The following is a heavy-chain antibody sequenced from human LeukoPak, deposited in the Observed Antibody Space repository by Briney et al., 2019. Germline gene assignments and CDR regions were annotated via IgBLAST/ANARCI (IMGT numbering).Heavy chain of an antibody. CDR1: GGSISSGGYY. CDR2: IYYSGST. CDR3: ASAYYDFWSGYTGHFDY. V-gene: IGHV4-31*03. J-gene: IGHJ4*02. D-gene: IGHD3-3*01. Sequence: SETLSLTCTVSGGSISSGGYYWSWIRQHPGEGLEWIGYIYYSGSTYYNPSLKSRVTISVDTSKNQFSLKLSSVTAADTAVYYCASAYYDFWSGYTGHFDYWGQGTLVTVSS.